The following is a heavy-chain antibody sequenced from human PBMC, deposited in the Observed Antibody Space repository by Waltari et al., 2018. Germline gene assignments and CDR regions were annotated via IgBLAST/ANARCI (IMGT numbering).Heavy chain of an antibody. Sequence: EVQLLESGGGLVQPGGSLRLSCAASGFTFSSYAMSWVCQAPGKGLGWVSAISGSGGSTSYADSVKGRFTISKDNSKNTLYLQMSSLRAEDTAVYYCAKAAWADYGGNPTDYWGQGTLVTVSS. D-gene: IGHD4-17*01. CDR3: AKAAWADYGGNPTDY. CDR1: GFTFSSYA. J-gene: IGHJ4*02. V-gene: IGHV3-23*01. CDR2: ISGSGGST.